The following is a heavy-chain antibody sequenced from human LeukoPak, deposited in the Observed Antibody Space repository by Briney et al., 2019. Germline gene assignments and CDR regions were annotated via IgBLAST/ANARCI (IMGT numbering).Heavy chain of an antibody. CDR1: GFTFSSYA. D-gene: IGHD6-13*01. CDR3: AKDLYTNSWHAFDY. J-gene: IGHJ4*02. CDR2: ISGNSGST. Sequence: TGGSLRLSCAASGFTFSSYAMSWVRQAPGKGLEWVSSISGNSGSTYYADSVKGRFTISRDNSKNTVYLQMNSLRAEDTAVYYCAKDLYTNSWHAFDYWGRGTLVTVSS. V-gene: IGHV3-23*01.